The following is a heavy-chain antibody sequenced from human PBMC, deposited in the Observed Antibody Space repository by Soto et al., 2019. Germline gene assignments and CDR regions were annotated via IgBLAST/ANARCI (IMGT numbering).Heavy chain of an antibody. D-gene: IGHD6-6*01. CDR1: GFTFSSYA. J-gene: IGHJ5*02. CDR3: ARGSWYSSSAGRSGWFNP. CDR2: ISYDGSNK. Sequence: GWSLRLSCAASGFTFSSYAMHWVRQAPGKGLEWVAVISYDGSNKYYADSVKGRFTISRDNSKNTLYLQMNSLRAEDTAVYYCARGSWYSSSAGRSGWFNPWGQGTLVTVSS. V-gene: IGHV3-30-3*01.